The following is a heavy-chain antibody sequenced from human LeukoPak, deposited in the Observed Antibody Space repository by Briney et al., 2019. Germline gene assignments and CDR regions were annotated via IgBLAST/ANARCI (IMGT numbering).Heavy chain of an antibody. J-gene: IGHJ3*02. Sequence: GGSLRLSCAASGFTFSSYSMNWVRQAPGKGLEWVSSISSSSSYIYYADSVKGRFTISRDNAKNSLYLQMNSLRAEDTAVYYCARDFNYRILTGQYDAFEIWGQGTIVSVSS. D-gene: IGHD3-9*01. CDR2: ISSSSSYI. CDR3: ARDFNYRILTGQYDAFEI. V-gene: IGHV3-21*01. CDR1: GFTFSSYS.